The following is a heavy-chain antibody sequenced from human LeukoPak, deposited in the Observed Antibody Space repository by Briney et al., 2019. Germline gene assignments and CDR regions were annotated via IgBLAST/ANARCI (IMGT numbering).Heavy chain of an antibody. D-gene: IGHD2-2*01. CDR1: GFTFSSYA. CDR3: AKDREAIVVVPAASFDI. Sequence: GGSLRLSCAASGFTFSSYAMSWVRQAPGKGLEWVSAISGSGGSTYYADSVKGRFTISRDNSKNTLYLQMNSLRAEDTAVYYCAKDREAIVVVPAASFDIWGQGTMVTVSS. J-gene: IGHJ3*02. V-gene: IGHV3-23*01. CDR2: ISGSGGST.